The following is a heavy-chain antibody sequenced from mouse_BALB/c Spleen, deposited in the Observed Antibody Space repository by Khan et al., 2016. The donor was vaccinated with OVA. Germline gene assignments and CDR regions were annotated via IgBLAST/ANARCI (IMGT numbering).Heavy chain of an antibody. Sequence: EVELVESGGCLVQPGGSRKLSCASSGFTFSRFGMHWVRQAPEKGLEWVAYIISGSSTIYYADTVKGRFTISRDNPKNTLFLQMTSLRSEDTSMYYGAREANFDYWGQGTTLTVAS. V-gene: IGHV5-17*02. CDR1: GFTFSRFG. CDR3: AREANFDY. J-gene: IGHJ2*01. CDR2: IISGSSTI.